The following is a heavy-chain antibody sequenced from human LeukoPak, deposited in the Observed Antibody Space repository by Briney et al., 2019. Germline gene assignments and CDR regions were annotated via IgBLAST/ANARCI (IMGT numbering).Heavy chain of an antibody. J-gene: IGHJ4*02. Sequence: SETLSLTCTVSGDSISSTTYFWDWIRQPPGKGLEWIGEINHSGSTNYNPSLKSRVTISVDTSKNQFSLKLSSVTAADTAVYYCARGKGSGWTFDYWGQGTLVTVSS. D-gene: IGHD6-19*01. CDR3: ARGKGSGWTFDY. V-gene: IGHV4-39*07. CDR1: GDSISSTTYF. CDR2: INHSGST.